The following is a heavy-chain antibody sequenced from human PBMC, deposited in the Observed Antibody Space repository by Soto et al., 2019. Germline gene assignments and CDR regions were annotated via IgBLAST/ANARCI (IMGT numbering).Heavy chain of an antibody. CDR2: KYGGGDT. Sequence: EVRLVETGGGLIQPGGSLRLSCAVSGFTVSDHYMYWVRQGPGKGLEWVSFKYGGGDTYYADSVKGRFTIARDSSKNTLYLQMNSLRAEDTSVYYCAAGGSGSHYGWPEYWGQGTLVTVSS. CDR3: AAGGSGSHYGWPEY. D-gene: IGHD3-10*01. J-gene: IGHJ4*02. V-gene: IGHV3-53*02. CDR1: GFTVSDHY.